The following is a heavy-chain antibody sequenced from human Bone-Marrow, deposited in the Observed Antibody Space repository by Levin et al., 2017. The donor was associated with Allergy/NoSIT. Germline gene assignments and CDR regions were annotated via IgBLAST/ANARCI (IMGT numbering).Heavy chain of an antibody. CDR2: IYPRDSDT. J-gene: IGHJ3*02. CDR1: GYSFSTYW. Sequence: GGSLRLSCKGSGYSFSTYWIAWVRQMPGKGLEWVAMIYPRDSDTRYSPSFEGQISISVDKSISTAYLQLISLEASDSAMYYCARRQPAIGDVLDIWGQGTMVTVSS. V-gene: IGHV5-51*01. D-gene: IGHD2-21*01. CDR3: ARRQPAIGDVLDI.